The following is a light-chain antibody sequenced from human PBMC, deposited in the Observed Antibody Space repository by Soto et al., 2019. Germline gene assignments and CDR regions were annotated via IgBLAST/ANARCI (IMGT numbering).Light chain of an antibody. J-gene: IGLJ1*01. CDR1: SSDVGSFDS. Sequence: QCLLTLPASVSGSPGQPITTSCTGTSSDVGSFDSVAWYQHNPGKAPKLMIYDVSNRPSGVSSRFSGSKSGNTASLSISGLQTEDEANYYCSSFTTSSTLAFGTGTKVTVL. CDR3: SSFTTSSTLA. V-gene: IGLV2-14*01. CDR2: DVS.